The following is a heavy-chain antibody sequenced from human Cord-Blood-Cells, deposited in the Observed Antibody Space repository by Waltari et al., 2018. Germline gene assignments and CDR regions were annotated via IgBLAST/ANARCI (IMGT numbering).Heavy chain of an antibody. CDR2: IYYSGST. CDR3: ARGVIAAREYYFDY. J-gene: IGHJ4*02. V-gene: IGHV4-59*01. CDR1: SISSYY. Sequence: SISSYYWSWIRQPPGKGLEWIGYIYYSGSTNYNPSLKSRVTISVDTSKNQFSLKLSSVTAADTAVYYCARGVIAAREYYFDYWGQGTLVTVSS. D-gene: IGHD6-6*01.